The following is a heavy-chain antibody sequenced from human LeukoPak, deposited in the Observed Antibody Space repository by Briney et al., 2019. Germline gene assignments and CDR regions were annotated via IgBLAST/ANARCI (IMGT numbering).Heavy chain of an antibody. J-gene: IGHJ6*03. CDR1: GYTFTSYD. V-gene: IGHV1-8*01. CDR2: MNPNSGNT. D-gene: IGHD6-6*01. Sequence: ASVKVSCKASGYTFTSYDINWVRHATGQGLEWMGWMNPNSGNTGYTQKFQGRVTMTRNTSISTAYMELSSLRPEDAAVYYCARGLGSSAQYYYYYMDVWGKGTTVTVSS. CDR3: ARGLGSSAQYYYYYMDV.